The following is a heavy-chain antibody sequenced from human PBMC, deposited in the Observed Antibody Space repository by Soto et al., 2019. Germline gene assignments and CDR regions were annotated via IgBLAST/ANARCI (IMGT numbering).Heavy chain of an antibody. V-gene: IGHV1-8*02. Sequence: ASVKITCTASGDTFPSHYVNWVRQATGQGLEWMGGMKPDSGNTGYAQGFLGRVTMTSDTSTNTAYMELSSVRYDDTAVSYCWKGSWRGYCSATICYTINNWGHEPLFTTSS. J-gene: IGHJ4*01. CDR3: WKGSWRGYCSATICYTINN. CDR2: MKPDSGNT. D-gene: IGHD2-2*02. CDR1: GDTFPSHY.